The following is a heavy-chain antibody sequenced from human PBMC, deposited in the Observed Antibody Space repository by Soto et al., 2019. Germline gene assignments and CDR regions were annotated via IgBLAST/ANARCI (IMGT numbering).Heavy chain of an antibody. Sequence: PSETLSLTCAVSGDSISSGGYSWSWIRQPPGKGLEWIGYIYHSGSTYYNPSLKSRVTISVDTSKNQFSLNLTSVTAADTAVYYGARLGGDYQAFDQWGQGSLVTVSS. J-gene: IGHJ4*02. CDR1: GDSISSGGYS. CDR2: IYHSGST. CDR3: ARLGGDYQAFDQ. D-gene: IGHD2-21*01. V-gene: IGHV4-30-2*01.